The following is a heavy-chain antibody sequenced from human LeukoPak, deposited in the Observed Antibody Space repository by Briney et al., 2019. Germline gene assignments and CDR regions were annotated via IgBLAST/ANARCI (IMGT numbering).Heavy chain of an antibody. V-gene: IGHV1-8*01. CDR3: ARDRGIPGPGNAFDI. D-gene: IGHD6-13*01. Sequence: ASVKVSCKASGYTFTSYDINWVRQATGQGLEWMGWMNPNSGNTGYAQKFQGRVTMTRDTSISTAYMELARLRSDDTAVYYCARDRGIPGPGNAFDIWGQGTMVTVSS. J-gene: IGHJ3*02. CDR2: MNPNSGNT. CDR1: GYTFTSYD.